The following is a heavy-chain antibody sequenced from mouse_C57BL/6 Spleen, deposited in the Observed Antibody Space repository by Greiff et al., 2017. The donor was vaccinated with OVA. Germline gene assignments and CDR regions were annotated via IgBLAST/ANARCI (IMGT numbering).Heavy chain of an antibody. CDR3: ARGYYGSSYEFAY. J-gene: IGHJ3*01. V-gene: IGHV1-69*01. Sequence: VKLQQPGAELVMPGASVKLSCKASGYTFTSYWMHWVKQRPGQGLEWIGEIDPSDSYTNYNQKFKGKSTLTVDKSSSTAYMQLSSLTSEDSAVYYCARGYYGSSYEFAYWGQGTLVTVSA. D-gene: IGHD1-1*01. CDR2: IDPSDSYT. CDR1: GYTFTSYW.